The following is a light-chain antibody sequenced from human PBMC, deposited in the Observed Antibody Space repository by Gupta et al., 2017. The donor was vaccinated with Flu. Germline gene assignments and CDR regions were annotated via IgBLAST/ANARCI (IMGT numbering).Light chain of an antibody. CDR3: CSDAGSYTWV. V-gene: IGLV2-11*01. J-gene: IGLJ3*02. CDR1: SSDVGGYNY. CDR2: DVS. Sequence: QSALTQPRSVSGSPGQSVTISCTGTSSDVGGYNYVSWYQQHPGKAPNLMIYDVSKRPAGVPDRFSGSKSGNTASLTISVLQAEEEADYYCCSDAGSYTWVFGGGTKLTVL.